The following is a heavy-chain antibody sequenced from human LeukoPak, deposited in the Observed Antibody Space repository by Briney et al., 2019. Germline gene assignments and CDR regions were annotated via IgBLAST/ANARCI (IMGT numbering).Heavy chain of an antibody. J-gene: IGHJ3*02. CDR2: INPNSGGT. CDR1: GYTFTVYY. Sequence: ASVKVSCKASGYTFTVYYMHWVRQAPGQGLEWMGRINPNSGGTNYAQKFQGRVTMTRDTSISTAYMELSRLRSDDTAAYYCARGPRLDSSGWYYGAFDIWGQGTMVTVSS. D-gene: IGHD6-19*01. CDR3: ARGPRLDSSGWYYGAFDI. V-gene: IGHV1-2*06.